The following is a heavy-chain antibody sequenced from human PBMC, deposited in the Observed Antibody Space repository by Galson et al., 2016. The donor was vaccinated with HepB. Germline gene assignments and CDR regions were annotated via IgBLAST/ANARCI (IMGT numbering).Heavy chain of an antibody. V-gene: IGHV3-7*01. CDR1: GFTFSMYW. J-gene: IGHJ4*02. D-gene: IGHD6-19*01. Sequence: SLRLSCAASGFTFSMYWMSWVRRAPGKGLEWVANIKQGGSEKYYVESVRGRFTISRDNAKNSLFLQMNSLRAEDTAVYYCARDRRGSGWYIDYWGQGTLVTVSS. CDR3: ARDRRGSGWYIDY. CDR2: IKQGGSEK.